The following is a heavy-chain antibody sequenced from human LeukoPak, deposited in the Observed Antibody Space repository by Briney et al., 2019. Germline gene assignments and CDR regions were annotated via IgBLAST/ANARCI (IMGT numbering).Heavy chain of an antibody. D-gene: IGHD6-13*01. CDR3: AREPRGSWQAFDY. V-gene: IGHV1-69*04. Sequence: SVKVSCKASGGTITSYAMSWVRQAPGQGLEWMGRIIPILGIANYAQKFQGRVTITADKSTSTAYMELSSLRSEDTAVYYCAREPRGSWQAFDYWGQGTLVTVSS. CDR2: IIPILGIA. CDR1: GGTITSYA. J-gene: IGHJ4*02.